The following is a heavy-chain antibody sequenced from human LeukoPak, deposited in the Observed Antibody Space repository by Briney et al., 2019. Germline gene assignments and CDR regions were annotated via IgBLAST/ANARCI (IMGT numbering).Heavy chain of an antibody. CDR3: ARGNIAAAGIHY. J-gene: IGHJ4*02. CDR2: INGDGSST. Sequence: GGSLRLSCAASGFTFSSYAMSWVRQAPGKGLVWVSRINGDGSSTTYVDSVMGRFTISRDNAKNTLYLQMNSVRAEDTAVYYCARGNIAAAGIHYWGQGTLVIVSS. V-gene: IGHV3-74*01. CDR1: GFTFSSYA. D-gene: IGHD6-13*01.